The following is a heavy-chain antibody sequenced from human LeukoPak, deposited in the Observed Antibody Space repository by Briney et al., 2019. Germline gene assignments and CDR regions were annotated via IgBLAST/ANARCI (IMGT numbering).Heavy chain of an antibody. D-gene: IGHD6-19*01. Sequence: SVKVSCKASGFTFTSSAMQWVRQARGQRLEWIGWIVVGSGNTNYAQKFQERVTITRDMSTSTAYMELSSLRSEDTAVYYCAALSSGWYEGNFDYWGQGTLVTVSS. CDR3: AALSSGWYEGNFDY. CDR2: IVVGSGNT. J-gene: IGHJ4*02. V-gene: IGHV1-58*02. CDR1: GFTFTSSA.